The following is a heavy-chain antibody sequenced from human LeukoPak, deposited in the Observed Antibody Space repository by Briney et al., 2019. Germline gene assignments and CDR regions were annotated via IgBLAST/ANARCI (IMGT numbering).Heavy chain of an antibody. D-gene: IGHD4-11*01. CDR3: ASGADYSNYYFNY. V-gene: IGHV4-39*07. CDR2: IYYSGST. CDR1: GGSISSYY. Sequence: SETLSLTCTVSGGSISSYYWGWIRQPPGKGLEWIGSIYYSGSTYYNPSLKSRVTISVDKSKNQFSLKLTSVTAADTAVYYCASGADYSNYYFNYWGQGTLVTVSS. J-gene: IGHJ4*02.